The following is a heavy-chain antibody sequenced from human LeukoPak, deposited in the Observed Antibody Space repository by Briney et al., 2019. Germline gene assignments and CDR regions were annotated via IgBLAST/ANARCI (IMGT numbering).Heavy chain of an antibody. J-gene: IGHJ4*02. V-gene: IGHV3-30*18. CDR1: GFTFSSYS. D-gene: IGHD2-2*03. CDR3: AKDLDIVVVPAAPDY. CDR2: ISYDGSNK. Sequence: GGSLRLSCAASGFTFSSYSMNWVRQAPGKGLEWVAVISYDGSNKYYADSVKGRFTISRDNSKNTLYLQMNSLRAEDTAVYYCAKDLDIVVVPAAPDYWGQGTLVTVSS.